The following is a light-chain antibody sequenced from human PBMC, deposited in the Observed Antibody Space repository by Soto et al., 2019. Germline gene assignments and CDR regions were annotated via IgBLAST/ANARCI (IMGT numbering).Light chain of an antibody. CDR1: SNDVGRYDV. J-gene: IGLJ2*01. Sequence: QSALTQPASVSGSPGQSITISCSGTSNDVGRYDVVSWYQQVPGEAPKLLIHEVTRRPSEISGRFSGSKSGNTASLTISGLQPEGEADYYCCSYAGNKLIFGGGTKLTVL. CDR3: CSYAGNKLI. CDR2: EVT. V-gene: IGLV2-23*02.